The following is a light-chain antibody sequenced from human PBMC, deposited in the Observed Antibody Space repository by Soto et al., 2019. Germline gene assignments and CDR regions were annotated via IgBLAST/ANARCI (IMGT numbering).Light chain of an antibody. V-gene: IGKV1-39*01. CDR3: QQSYSTPQGT. CDR2: AAS. CDR1: QSISSY. J-gene: IGKJ4*02. Sequence: IRMTQSPSSLSASVGDRVTITCRASQSISSYLNWYQQKPGKAPKLLIYAASSLQSGVPSRFSGSGSGTDFTLTISSLQPEDFATYYCQQSYSTPQGTLGGGTKVDI.